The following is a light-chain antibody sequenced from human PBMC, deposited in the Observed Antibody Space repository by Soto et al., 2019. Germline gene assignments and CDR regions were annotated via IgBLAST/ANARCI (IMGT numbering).Light chain of an antibody. CDR2: ASS. CDR3: QQYYDWPPA. CDR1: QRVSSK. V-gene: IGKV3-15*01. J-gene: IGKJ4*01. Sequence: EIVMTQSPATLSVSPGERATLSCRASQRVSSKLAWYQQKPGQAPRLIIYASSTRATDIPARFSGSGSGTDFTLTISSLQSEDFAVYYCQQYYDWPPAFGGGTQLEIK.